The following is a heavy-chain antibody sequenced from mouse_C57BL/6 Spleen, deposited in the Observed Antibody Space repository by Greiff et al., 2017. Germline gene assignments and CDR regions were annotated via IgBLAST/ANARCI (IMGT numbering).Heavy chain of an antibody. J-gene: IGHJ2*01. D-gene: IGHD4-1*01. V-gene: IGHV14-4*01. Sequence: EVKVVESGAELVRPGASVKLSCTASGFNIKDDYMHWVKQRPEQGLEWIGWIDPENGDTEYASKFQGKATITADTSSNTAYLQLSSLTSEDTAVYYCTTSELGTYFDYWGQGTTLTVSS. CDR1: GFNIKDDY. CDR2: IDPENGDT. CDR3: TTSELGTYFDY.